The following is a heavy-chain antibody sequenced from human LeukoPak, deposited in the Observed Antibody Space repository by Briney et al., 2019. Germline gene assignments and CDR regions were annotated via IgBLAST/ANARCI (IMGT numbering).Heavy chain of an antibody. CDR3: ARGHRASITMVRGVAPSNWFDP. D-gene: IGHD3-10*01. CDR2: IYYSGST. J-gene: IGHJ5*02. V-gene: IGHV4-59*01. CDR1: RGSISSYY. Sequence: SETLSLTCTVSRGSISSYYWSWIRQPPGKGLEWIGYIYYSGSTNYNPSLKSRVTISVDTSKNQFSLKLSSVTAADTAVYYCARGHRASITMVRGVAPSNWFDPWGQGTLVTVSS.